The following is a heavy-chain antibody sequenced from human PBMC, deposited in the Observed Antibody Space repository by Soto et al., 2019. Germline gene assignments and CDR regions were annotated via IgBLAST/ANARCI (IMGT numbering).Heavy chain of an antibody. Sequence: EVQLLESGGGLVQPGGSLRLSCAASGFSFRSYAMNWVRQAPGKGLEWVSVISGSGGSTYYADSVKGRFIISRDSSKNTLYLQMNSLRAEDTAVYYCAKRNSWSPALVLDIWSQGTMVTVSS. J-gene: IGHJ3*02. CDR2: ISGSGGST. V-gene: IGHV3-23*01. CDR1: GFSFRSYA. D-gene: IGHD1-7*01. CDR3: AKRNSWSPALVLDI.